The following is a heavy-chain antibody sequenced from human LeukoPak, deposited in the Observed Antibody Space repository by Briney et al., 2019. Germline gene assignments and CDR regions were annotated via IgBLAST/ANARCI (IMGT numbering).Heavy chain of an antibody. V-gene: IGHV3-30*04. Sequence: GRSLRLSCAASGFTFSSYAMHWVRQAPGKGLEWVAVISYDGSNKYYADSVKGRFTISRDNSKNTLSLQMNSLRAEDTAVYYCARDRGIVVVVAAQFDYWGQGTLVTVSS. D-gene: IGHD2-15*01. CDR1: GFTFSSYA. J-gene: IGHJ4*02. CDR3: ARDRGIVVVVAAQFDY. CDR2: ISYDGSNK.